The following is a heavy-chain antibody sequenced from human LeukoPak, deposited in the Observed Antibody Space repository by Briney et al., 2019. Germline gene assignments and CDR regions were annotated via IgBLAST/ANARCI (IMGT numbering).Heavy chain of an antibody. CDR2: ISGGGDRT. Sequence: GGSLRLSCAASGFTFSNYAMTWVRQAPGKGLEWVSAISGGGDRTYYADSVKGRFTISRDNSKNTLYLQMNSLRAEDTAVYYCAKNGHSSSWFYYYYMDVWGKGTTVTVSS. D-gene: IGHD6-13*01. CDR3: AKNGHSSSWFYYYYMDV. CDR1: GFTFSNYA. V-gene: IGHV3-23*01. J-gene: IGHJ6*03.